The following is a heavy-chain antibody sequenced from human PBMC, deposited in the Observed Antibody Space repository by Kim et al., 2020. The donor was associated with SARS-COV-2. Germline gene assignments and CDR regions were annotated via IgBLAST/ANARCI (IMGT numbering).Heavy chain of an antibody. CDR2: ISHDGRKL. CDR3: TKKSRRDGRMD. Sequence: GGSLRLSCATSGFTFSDYAMFWVRQAPGKGLEWVAVISHDGRKLNYVDSVEGRFIISRDNSENTMFLQMNSLRVEDTAVYYCTKKSRRDGRMDWGQGTLVTVSS. V-gene: IGHV3-30*18. J-gene: IGHJ4*02. CDR1: GFTFSDYA.